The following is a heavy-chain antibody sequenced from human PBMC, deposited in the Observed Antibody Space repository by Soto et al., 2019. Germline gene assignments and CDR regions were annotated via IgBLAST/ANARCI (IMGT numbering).Heavy chain of an antibody. CDR2: IIPIFGTA. Sequence: QVQLVQSGAEVKKPESSVKVSCKASGGTFSSYAISWVRQAPGQGLEWMGEIIPIFGTANYAQKFQGRVTITAXXSXSXXYMELSSLRSEDTAVYYCARDRGPSSGYYPYWFDPWGQGTLVTVSS. V-gene: IGHV1-69*12. D-gene: IGHD3-22*01. J-gene: IGHJ5*02. CDR3: ARDRGPSSGYYPYWFDP. CDR1: GGTFSSYA.